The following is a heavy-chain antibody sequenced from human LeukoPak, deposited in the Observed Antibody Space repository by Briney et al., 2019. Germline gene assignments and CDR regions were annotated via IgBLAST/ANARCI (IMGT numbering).Heavy chain of an antibody. V-gene: IGHV5-51*01. Sequence: GESLKISCKASGYIFTNYWIGWVRQMPGKGLEWMGIVYPGDSDTRYSPSFQGQVTISADKSISTAYLQWSSLKASDTAMYFCARRAFYFDSTGYGPVDYWGRGTLVTVSS. CDR3: ARRAFYFDSTGYGPVDY. D-gene: IGHD3-22*01. CDR1: GYIFTNYW. CDR2: VYPGDSDT. J-gene: IGHJ4*02.